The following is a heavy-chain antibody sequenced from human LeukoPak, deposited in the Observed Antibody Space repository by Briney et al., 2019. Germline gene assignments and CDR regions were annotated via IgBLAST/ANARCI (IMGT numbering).Heavy chain of an antibody. J-gene: IGHJ6*02. CDR3: AKAASSSWPSYYYGMDV. V-gene: IGHV3-23*01. Sequence: GGSLRLSCAASGFTFTSYSMSWVRQAPGMGLEWVSVITGSGGNTYYADSVKGRFTISKDNSKNTVYLQMSSLRVDDTAVYYCAKAASSSWPSYYYGMDVWGQGTTVTVSS. CDR2: ITGSGGNT. D-gene: IGHD6-13*01. CDR1: GFTFTSYS.